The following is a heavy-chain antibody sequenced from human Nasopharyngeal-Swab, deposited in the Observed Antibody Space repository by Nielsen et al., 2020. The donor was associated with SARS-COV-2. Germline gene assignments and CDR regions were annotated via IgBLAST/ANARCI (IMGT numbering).Heavy chain of an antibody. CDR3: ARLGFDTNGFYYYVDY. V-gene: IGHV3-20*01. D-gene: IGHD2-8*01. Sequence: GESLKISCAASGFTFDDYRMIWVRQAPGKGLDWFSGLNWNGVPTDYADSVKGRFAISRDNAKNSLYLQMNSLRAEDTALYHCARLGFDTNGFYYYVDYWGQGTLVTVSS. J-gene: IGHJ4*02. CDR1: GFTFDDYR. CDR2: LNWNGVPT.